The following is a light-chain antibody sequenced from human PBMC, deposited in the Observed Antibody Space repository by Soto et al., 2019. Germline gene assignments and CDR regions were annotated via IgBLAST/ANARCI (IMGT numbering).Light chain of an antibody. J-gene: IGLJ1*01. Sequence: SVLTQPASVSGSPGQSISVSCTGTSGYVGSYDLVSWYQQHPGKAPKLIIHEANKRPSGVSTRFSGSKSGNTASLTISGLQAEDEADYYCCSYAGSGTYVFGTGTKVTVL. V-gene: IGLV2-23*01. CDR2: EAN. CDR3: CSYAGSGTYV. CDR1: SGYVGSYDL.